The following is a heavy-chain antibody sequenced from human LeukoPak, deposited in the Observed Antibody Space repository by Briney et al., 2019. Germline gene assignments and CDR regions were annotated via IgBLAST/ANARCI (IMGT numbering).Heavy chain of an antibody. J-gene: IGHJ4*02. D-gene: IGHD3/OR15-3a*01. V-gene: IGHV3-15*01. Sequence: GGSLRLSXAASGFTFSNAWMSWVRQAPGKGLEWVGRIKSKTDGGTTDYAAPVKGRFTISRDNAKNSLYLQMNSLRAEDTAVYYCARVLVGLGPLIGYWGQRTLATVSS. CDR1: GFTFSNAW. CDR2: IKSKTDGGTT. CDR3: ARVLVGLGPLIGY.